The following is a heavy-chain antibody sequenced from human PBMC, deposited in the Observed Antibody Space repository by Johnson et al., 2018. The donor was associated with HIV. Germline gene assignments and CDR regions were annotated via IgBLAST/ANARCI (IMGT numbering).Heavy chain of an antibody. CDR2: ISSNGGST. J-gene: IGHJ3*01. Sequence: VKLVESGGGLVQPGGSLRLSCAASGFTFSSYAMHWVRQAPGKGLEYVSAISSNGGSTYYANSVKGRFTISRDNSKNTLYLQMGSLRAEDMAVYYCARGLRSGPGAFDLWGQGTTVTVSS. D-gene: IGHD6-19*01. CDR3: ARGLRSGPGAFDL. CDR1: GFTFSSYA. V-gene: IGHV3-64*01.